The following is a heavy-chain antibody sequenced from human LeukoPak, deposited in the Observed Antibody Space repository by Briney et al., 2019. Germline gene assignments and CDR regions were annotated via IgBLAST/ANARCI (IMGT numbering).Heavy chain of an antibody. V-gene: IGHV3-21*01. CDR3: ARLPRPEVVVPAAGERYYYYGMDV. CDR1: GFTFSSYS. J-gene: IGHJ6*02. D-gene: IGHD2-2*01. Sequence: PGGSLRLSCAASGFTFSSYSMNWVRQAPGKGLEWVSSISSSSSYIYYADSVKGRFTISRDNAKNSLYLQMNSLRAEDTAVYYCARLPRPEVVVPAAGERYYYYGMDVWGQGTTVTVSS. CDR2: ISSSSSYI.